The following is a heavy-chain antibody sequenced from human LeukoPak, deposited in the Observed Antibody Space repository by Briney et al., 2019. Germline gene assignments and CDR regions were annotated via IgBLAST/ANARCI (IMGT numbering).Heavy chain of an antibody. V-gene: IGHV4-30-4*01. J-gene: IGHJ4*02. CDR1: GGSISSGDYY. D-gene: IGHD4-17*01. CDR2: IYYSGST. Sequence: SETLSLTCTVSGGSISSGDYYWSWIRQPPGKGLEWIGYIYYSGSTYYNPSLKSRVTISVDTSKNQFSLKLSSVTAADTAVYYCARAINDYGDYEDYWGQGTLVTVSS. CDR3: ARAINDYGDYEDY.